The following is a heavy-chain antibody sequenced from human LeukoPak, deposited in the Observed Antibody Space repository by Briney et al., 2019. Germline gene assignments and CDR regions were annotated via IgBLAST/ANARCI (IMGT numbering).Heavy chain of an antibody. Sequence: GGSLRLSCAASGFTFSSYAMSRVRQAPGKGLEWVSAISGSGGSTYYADSVKGRFTISRDNSKNTLYLQMNSLRAEDTAVYYCAKDPTSYDSSYGYDYFDYWGQGTLVTVSS. V-gene: IGHV3-23*01. D-gene: IGHD5-18*01. CDR3: AKDPTSYDSSYGYDYFDY. CDR2: ISGSGGST. J-gene: IGHJ4*02. CDR1: GFTFSSYA.